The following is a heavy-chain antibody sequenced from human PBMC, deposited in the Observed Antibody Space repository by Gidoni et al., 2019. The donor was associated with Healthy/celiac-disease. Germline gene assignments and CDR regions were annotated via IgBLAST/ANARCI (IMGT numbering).Heavy chain of an antibody. D-gene: IGHD1-7*01. Sequence: EVQLLESGGGLVQPGGSLILSCAASGFTFSSYSLSWVRQATGKGLEWVSAISGSGGSTYYADSVKGRFTISRDNSKNTLYLQMNSLRAEDTAVYYCAKSYSWYNWNYGYYYYGMDVWGQGTTVTVSS. CDR3: AKSYSWYNWNYGYYYYGMDV. CDR1: GFTFSSYS. CDR2: ISGSGGST. V-gene: IGHV3-23*01. J-gene: IGHJ6*02.